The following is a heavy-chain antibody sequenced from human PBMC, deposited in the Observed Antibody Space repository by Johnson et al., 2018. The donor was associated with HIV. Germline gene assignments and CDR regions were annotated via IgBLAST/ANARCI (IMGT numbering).Heavy chain of an antibody. CDR1: GFIFSDYY. D-gene: IGHD6-19*01. CDR3: ARAQGWIRGCLFDAFDI. V-gene: IGHV3-11*04. J-gene: IGHJ3*02. Sequence: QVQLVESGGGLVKPGGSLRLSCAASGFIFSDYYMRWIRQAPGKGLEWVAYISSSGSNIYYADSVKGRFTISRDNAKNSLYLQMNSLRPEDTAVYYCARAQGWIRGCLFDAFDIWCQGTMGPVSS. CDR2: ISSSGSNI.